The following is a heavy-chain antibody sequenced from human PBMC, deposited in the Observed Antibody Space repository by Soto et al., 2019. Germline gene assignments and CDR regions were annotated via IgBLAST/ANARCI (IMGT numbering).Heavy chain of an antibody. CDR1: GFTFSSYA. Sequence: WSLRLSCAASGFTFSSYAMHWVRQAPGKGLEWVAVISYDGSTKYYADSVKGRFTCSRDNSKNTLYLQMNSLRAEDTAVYFCARDHPYSSTWKGDHYYGMDVWGQGTTVIVSS. J-gene: IGHJ6*02. D-gene: IGHD6-13*01. CDR3: ARDHPYSSTWKGDHYYGMDV. V-gene: IGHV3-30-3*01. CDR2: ISYDGSTK.